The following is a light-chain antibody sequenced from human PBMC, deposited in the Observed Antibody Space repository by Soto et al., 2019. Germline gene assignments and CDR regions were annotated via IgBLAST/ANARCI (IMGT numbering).Light chain of an antibody. V-gene: IGKV4-1*01. CDR1: QSLLYSSNNQNY. CDR3: QPYHLSPFA. Sequence: DIVLTQSPDSLAVYLGARATINCKSSQSLLYSSNNQNYLAWYQQKPGQTPKLLIYWASTRESGVPDRFSGSGSGTEFTITISNLQPEAAAIYSCQPYHLSPFAFGGGTQVQLK. CDR2: WAS. J-gene: IGKJ4*01.